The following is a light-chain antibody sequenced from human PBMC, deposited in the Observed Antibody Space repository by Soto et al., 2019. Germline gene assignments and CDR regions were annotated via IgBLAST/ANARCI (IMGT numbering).Light chain of an antibody. Sequence: DIQMTQSPSTLSSSVGYRFTITCLASQGISTYLNWYQQKPGKAPKLLIYAASSLQSGVPSRFSGSGSGTDFTLTINSLQPEDFATYYCQQGYSSAITFGQGTRLEI. V-gene: IGKV1-39*01. CDR1: QGISTY. CDR3: QQGYSSAIT. J-gene: IGKJ5*01. CDR2: AAS.